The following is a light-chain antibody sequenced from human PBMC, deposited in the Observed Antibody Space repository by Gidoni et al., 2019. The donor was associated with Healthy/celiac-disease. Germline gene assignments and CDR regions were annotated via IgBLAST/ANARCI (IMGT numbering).Light chain of an antibody. J-gene: IGKJ3*01. Sequence: TLSCRASQSVSSSYLAWSQQKPGQAPRFLMYGASSRATGIPDRFSGSGSGTDFTITISRLESEDLAVYYCQQYGSSHQFTFGPGTKVDSK. V-gene: IGKV3-20*01. CDR2: GAS. CDR3: QQYGSSHQFT. CDR1: QSVSSSY.